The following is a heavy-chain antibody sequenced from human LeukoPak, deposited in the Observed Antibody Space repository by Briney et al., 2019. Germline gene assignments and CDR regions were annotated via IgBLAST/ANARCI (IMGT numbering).Heavy chain of an antibody. J-gene: IGHJ3*02. CDR2: ISGSGGST. Sequence: GGSLRLSCAASGFTFSSYAMSWVRQAPGKGLEWVSAISGSGGSTYYADSVKGRFTISRDNSKNTLYLQMNSLRAEDTAVYYCAKDLFAAAGLGDAFDIWGQGTMVTVSS. V-gene: IGHV3-23*01. CDR3: AKDLFAAAGLGDAFDI. D-gene: IGHD6-13*01. CDR1: GFTFSSYA.